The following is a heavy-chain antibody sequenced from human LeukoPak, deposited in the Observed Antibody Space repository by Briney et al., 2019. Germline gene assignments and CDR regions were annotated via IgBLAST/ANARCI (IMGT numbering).Heavy chain of an antibody. CDR1: GFTFRSYA. CDR2: ISGSGGST. D-gene: IGHD3-10*01. J-gene: IGHJ5*02. V-gene: IGHV3-23*01. Sequence: GGSLRLSCAASGFTFRSYAMSWVRQAPGKGMEWVSAISGSGGSTYYADSVKGRFTISRDNSKITLYLQINSLRAEDTAVYYCAKVRGVRGVIIKKLNWFDPWGQGTLVTVSS. CDR3: AKVRGVRGVIIKKLNWFDP.